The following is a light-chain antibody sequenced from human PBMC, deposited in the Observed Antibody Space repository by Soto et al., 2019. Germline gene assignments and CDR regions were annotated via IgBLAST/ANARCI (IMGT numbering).Light chain of an antibody. CDR3: QQYDSYSWT. V-gene: IGKV1-5*03. Sequence: DIQMTQSPSTLSAFVGDRVTVTCRASQSISSWLAWYQQKPGKAPKLLVYQASTLESGVPLRFSGSGSGTELTLNINSVQSDDFATYSCQQYDSYSWTLGQGTKVEVK. J-gene: IGKJ1*01. CDR1: QSISSW. CDR2: QAS.